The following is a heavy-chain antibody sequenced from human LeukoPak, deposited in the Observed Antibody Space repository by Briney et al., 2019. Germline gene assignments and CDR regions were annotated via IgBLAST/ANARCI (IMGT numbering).Heavy chain of an antibody. V-gene: IGHV1-2*02. Sequence: ASVKVSCKASGYTFTGYYMHWVRQAPGQGLEWMGWINPNSGGTNYAQKFQGRVTMTRDTSISTAYMELSRLRSDDTAVYYCARDLIATRVGALGNYWGQGTLVTVSS. CDR1: GYTFTGYY. D-gene: IGHD1-26*01. CDR3: ARDLIATRVGALGNY. J-gene: IGHJ4*02. CDR2: INPNSGGT.